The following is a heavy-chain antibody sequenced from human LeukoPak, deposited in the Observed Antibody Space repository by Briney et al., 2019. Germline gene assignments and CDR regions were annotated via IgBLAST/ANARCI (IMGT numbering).Heavy chain of an antibody. J-gene: IGHJ4*02. CDR1: GYTFTGYY. V-gene: IGHV1-2*06. CDR3: VRDSGRAAANR. D-gene: IGHD6-13*01. Sequence: ASVKVSCEASGYTFTGYYIHWVRQAPGQGLEWMGRINPNSGGTDFAQKFQGRVTLTRDTSITTAYMDLSKLTSDDTAVYYCVRDSGRAAANRWGQGTLVTVSS. CDR2: INPNSGGT.